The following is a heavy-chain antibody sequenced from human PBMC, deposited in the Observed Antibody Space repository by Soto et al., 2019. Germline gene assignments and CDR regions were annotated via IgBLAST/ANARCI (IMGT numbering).Heavy chain of an antibody. D-gene: IGHD6-13*01. CDR1: GFTFISYS. Sequence: GRSLRLSCAASGFTFISYSISWVRHAPGKGLEWVSAISGSDVSTYYADSVKGRFTISRDSSKNTLYLQMNILRAEDTAVYYCVKVPSIALVSIDFLCQGILLSLSP. V-gene: IGHV3-23*01. CDR2: ISGSDVST. J-gene: IGHJ4*02. CDR3: VKVPSIALVSIDF.